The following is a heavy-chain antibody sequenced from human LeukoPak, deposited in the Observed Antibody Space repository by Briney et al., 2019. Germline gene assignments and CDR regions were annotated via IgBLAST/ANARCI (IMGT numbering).Heavy chain of an antibody. J-gene: IGHJ4*02. Sequence: GGSLRLSCAASGFTVRSNYMSWVRQAPGKGLEWVSIIYSGGNTYYADSVKGRFTISRDNSKNTLYLQMNSLRAEDTAVYYCAREYYYHDSTGYYGYYFDYWGQGTLVTVSS. D-gene: IGHD3-22*01. CDR1: GFTVRSNY. CDR3: AREYYYHDSTGYYGYYFDY. V-gene: IGHV3-53*01. CDR2: IYSGGNT.